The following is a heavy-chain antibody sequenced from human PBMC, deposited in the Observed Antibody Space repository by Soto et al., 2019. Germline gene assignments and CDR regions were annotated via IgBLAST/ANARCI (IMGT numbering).Heavy chain of an antibody. J-gene: IGHJ4*02. Sequence: QVQLVESGGGVVQPGRSLRLSCAASGFTFSSYGMHWPRQAPGKGLEWVAVISYDGSNKYYADSVKGRFTISRDNSKNTMYLQMNSLRAEDTAVYYCEKDWDYWGQGTLVTVSA. V-gene: IGHV3-30*18. CDR1: GFTFSSYG. CDR3: EKDWDY. CDR2: ISYDGSNK.